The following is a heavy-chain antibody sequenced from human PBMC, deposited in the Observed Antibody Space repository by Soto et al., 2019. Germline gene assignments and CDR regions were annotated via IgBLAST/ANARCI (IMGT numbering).Heavy chain of an antibody. CDR2: INDRGSI. CDR1: GGSFSGYY. CDR3: ARESHDILTGPPWVWYFDL. D-gene: IGHD3-9*01. J-gene: IGHJ2*01. Sequence: QVPLPQWGAGPLRPLETLSLTCGVSGGSFSGYYWAWIHQSPGKGLAWIGEINDRGSINYNPSLKSRVRISVDTSKDHYSLNLRSVTAADTAVYYCARESHDILTGPPWVWYFDLWGRGTLVTV. V-gene: IGHV4-34*01.